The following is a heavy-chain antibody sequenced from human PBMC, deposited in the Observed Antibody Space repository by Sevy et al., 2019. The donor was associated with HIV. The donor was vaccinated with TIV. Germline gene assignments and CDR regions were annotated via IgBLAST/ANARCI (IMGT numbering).Heavy chain of an antibody. Sequence: GGSLRLSCEGSGFTIGRYWMSWVRQAPGKGLDWLANINEDGSIKTYVDSVEGRFTISRDNAKNSLYLQMNSLRAEDTAVYYCVVGRSCSVPRCYGDAWGQGTLVTVSS. CDR2: INEDGSIK. V-gene: IGHV3-7*01. CDR3: VVGRSCSVPRCYGDA. J-gene: IGHJ5*02. CDR1: GFTIGRYW. D-gene: IGHD2-15*01.